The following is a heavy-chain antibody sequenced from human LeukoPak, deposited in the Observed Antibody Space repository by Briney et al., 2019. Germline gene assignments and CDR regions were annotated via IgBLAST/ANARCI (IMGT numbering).Heavy chain of an antibody. D-gene: IGHD3-16*02. Sequence: ASVKVSCKASGYTFTGYYMHWVRQAPGQGLEWMGWINPNSGGTNYAQKFQGRVTMTRDTSISTAYMELSRLRSDDTAVYYCARREYDSVWGTYRYSEYWGQGTLVTVSS. CDR1: GYTFTGYY. CDR2: INPNSGGT. CDR3: ARREYDSVWGTYRYSEY. J-gene: IGHJ4*02. V-gene: IGHV1-2*02.